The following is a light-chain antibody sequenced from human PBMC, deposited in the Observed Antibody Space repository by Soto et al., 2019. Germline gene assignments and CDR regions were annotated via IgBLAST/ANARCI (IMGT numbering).Light chain of an antibody. V-gene: IGKV1-27*01. Sequence: DIQMTQSPSSLSASVGDRVTITCRASQGISNFLAWYQQKPGKVPKLLIYAASTLQSGVPSRFSGSGFETDFTLTISSLQPEDVATYYCQKYNSAPRTFGQGTKVDIK. CDR1: QGISNF. CDR3: QKYNSAPRT. J-gene: IGKJ1*01. CDR2: AAS.